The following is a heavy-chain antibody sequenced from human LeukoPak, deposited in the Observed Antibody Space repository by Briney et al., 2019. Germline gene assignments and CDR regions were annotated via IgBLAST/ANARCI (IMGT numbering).Heavy chain of an antibody. Sequence: SETLSLTCTVSGGSISSYYWSWIRQPPGKGLEWIGYIYYSGSTNYNPSLKSRVTISVDTSKNQFSLKLSSVTAADTAVYYCARARSGANFGGYYYYYMDVWGKGTTVTVSS. J-gene: IGHJ6*03. CDR3: ARARSGANFGGYYYYYMDV. V-gene: IGHV4-59*01. CDR2: IYYSGST. D-gene: IGHD3-10*01. CDR1: GGSISSYY.